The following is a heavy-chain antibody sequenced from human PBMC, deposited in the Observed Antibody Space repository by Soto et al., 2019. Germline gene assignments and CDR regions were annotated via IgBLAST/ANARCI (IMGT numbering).Heavy chain of an antibody. V-gene: IGHV3-23*01. CDR2: ISESGDGT. J-gene: IGHJ6*02. CDR1: GFTFNTYA. D-gene: IGHD3-3*01. Sequence: GGSLRLSCAASGFTFNTYAMTWVRQAPGKGLEWVSLISESGDGTYYADSVKGRFTISRDNSQRTLNLQMNSLRAEDTAVYYFSKNGDFWSWGMDVWGQGTKVTISS. CDR3: SKNGDFWSWGMDV.